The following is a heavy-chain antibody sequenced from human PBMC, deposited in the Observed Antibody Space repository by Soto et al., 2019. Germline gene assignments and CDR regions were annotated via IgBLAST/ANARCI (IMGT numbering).Heavy chain of an antibody. CDR3: ARDYYDSSGYYRYPDY. Sequence: ETLSLTCTVSGGSISSYYWSWIRQPAGKGLEWIGRIYTSGSTNYNPSLKSRVTMSVDTSKNQFSLKLSSVTAADTAVYYCARDYYDSSGYYRYPDYWGQGTLVTVSS. J-gene: IGHJ4*02. D-gene: IGHD3-22*01. CDR1: GGSISSYY. CDR2: IYTSGST. V-gene: IGHV4-4*07.